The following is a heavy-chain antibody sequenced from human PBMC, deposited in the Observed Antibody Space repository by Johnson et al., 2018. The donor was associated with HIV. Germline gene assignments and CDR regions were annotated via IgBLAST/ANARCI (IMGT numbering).Heavy chain of an antibody. Sequence: QVQLVESGGGVVQPGRSLRLSCAASGFTFSSYAMHWVRQAPGKGLEWVAVISYGGNKQYYVDSVEGRFTISRDNSKNTLYLQMNSLRAEDTAVYYCARDYREANAFDIWGQGTMVTVSS. CDR2: ISYGGNKQ. CDR1: GFTFSSYA. CDR3: ARDYREANAFDI. V-gene: IGHV3-30-3*01. D-gene: IGHD1-26*01. J-gene: IGHJ3*02.